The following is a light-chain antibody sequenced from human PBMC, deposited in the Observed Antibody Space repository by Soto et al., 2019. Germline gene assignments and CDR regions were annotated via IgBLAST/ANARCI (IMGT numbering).Light chain of an antibody. CDR1: QSISNG. V-gene: IGKV1-5*02. J-gene: IGKJ1*01. CDR2: HAS. Sequence: ENERTRAPSTLPVAVGDSVTIICRASQSISNGLAWYQQKPGTAPKLLIYHASTLESGVPSRFSGSGSGTEFTLTISSLQSEDFATYYCQQYMSYSFGQGTKVDIK. CDR3: QQYMSYS.